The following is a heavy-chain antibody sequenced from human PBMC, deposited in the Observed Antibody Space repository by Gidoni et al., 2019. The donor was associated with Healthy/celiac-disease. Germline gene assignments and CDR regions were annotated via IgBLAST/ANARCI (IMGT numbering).Heavy chain of an antibody. CDR2: SKSKSDGWTT. V-gene: IGHV3-15*01. J-gene: IGHJ4*02. Sequence: EVQLVESGGGLVKPGGSLRLSCAASGFPFRTAWMSWVRQATGKGLEWVGRSKSKSDGWTTDYDEPVKGRFTISRDESKNTLDRQMNRLRTENTAVYYCTTDLGISKGGGDCYLYGGQGTLVTVSS. CDR1: GFPFRTAW. CDR3: TTDLGISKGGGDCYLY. D-gene: IGHD2-21*01.